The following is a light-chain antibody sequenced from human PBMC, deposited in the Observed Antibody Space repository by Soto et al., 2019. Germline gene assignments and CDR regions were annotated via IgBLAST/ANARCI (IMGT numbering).Light chain of an antibody. CDR1: QDISNY. Sequence: DIQMTQSPSSLSASVGDRVTITCQASQDISNYLHWYQQKPGKAPKLLIYDASNLETGVPSRFSGSGSGTDFTFTISSLQPEDIATYDCQQYDNLPLFGGGTKVEIK. CDR2: DAS. CDR3: QQYDNLPL. J-gene: IGKJ4*01. V-gene: IGKV1-33*01.